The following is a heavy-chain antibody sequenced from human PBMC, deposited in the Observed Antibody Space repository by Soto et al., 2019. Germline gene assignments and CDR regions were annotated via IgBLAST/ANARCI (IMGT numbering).Heavy chain of an antibody. CDR3: AREKVVAANGYYYYYMDV. J-gene: IGHJ6*03. CDR2: IYYSGST. Sequence: SETLSLTCTVSGGSISSGVYYWSWIRQHPGKGLEWIGYIYYSGSTYYNPSLKSRVTISVDTSKNQFSLKLSSVTAADTAVYYCAREKVVAANGYYYYYMDVWGKGTTVTVSS. CDR1: GGSISSGVYY. V-gene: IGHV4-31*03. D-gene: IGHD2-15*01.